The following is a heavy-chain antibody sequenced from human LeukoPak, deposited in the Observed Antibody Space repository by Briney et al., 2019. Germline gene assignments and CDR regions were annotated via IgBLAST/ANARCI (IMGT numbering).Heavy chain of an antibody. J-gene: IGHJ6*03. CDR2: IYHSGST. D-gene: IGHD5-18*01. V-gene: IGHV4-4*02. CDR1: GGSISSSNW. CDR3: ASIDHHVDTATVTYHYYMDV. Sequence: SETLSLTCAVSGGSISSSNWWSWIRQPPGKGLEWIGEIYHSGSTNYNPSLKSRVTISVDKSKTQFSLKLSSVTAADTAVYYCASIDHHVDTATVTYHYYMDVWGKGTTVTVSS.